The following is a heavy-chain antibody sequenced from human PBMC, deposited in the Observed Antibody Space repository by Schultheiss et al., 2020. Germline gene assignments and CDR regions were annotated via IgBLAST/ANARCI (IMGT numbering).Heavy chain of an antibody. CDR3: ASRITMVRGVPPRYGMDV. Sequence: SQTLSLTCTVSGGSISSGDYYWSWIRQPAGKGLEWIGRLYASGSTNYNPSLKSRVTMSVDTSKNQFSLKLSSVTAADTAVYYCASRITMVRGVPPRYGMDVWGQGTTVTVSS. D-gene: IGHD3-10*01. V-gene: IGHV4-61*02. CDR1: GGSISSGDYY. CDR2: LYASGST. J-gene: IGHJ6*02.